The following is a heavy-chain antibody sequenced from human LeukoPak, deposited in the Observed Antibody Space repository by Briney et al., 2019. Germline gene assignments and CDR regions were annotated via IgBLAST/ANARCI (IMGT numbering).Heavy chain of an antibody. Sequence: SETPSLTCSVPGGSISSSGHFWGWIRQPPGKDLEGIGSIFSSGRTYYNPSLKSRVTMSVDTSKNQFSLKLTPVTAADTATYYCARHACSGGRCYSGSSVYYFDSWGQGTLVTVSS. CDR1: GGSISSSGHF. J-gene: IGHJ4*02. CDR3: ARHACSGGRCYSGSSVYYFDS. V-gene: IGHV4-39*01. D-gene: IGHD2-15*01. CDR2: IFSSGRT.